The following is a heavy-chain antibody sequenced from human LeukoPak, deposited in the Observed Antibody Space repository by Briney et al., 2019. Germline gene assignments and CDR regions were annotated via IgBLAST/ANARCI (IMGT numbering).Heavy chain of an antibody. CDR3: ARLPRGGYSFLAPDDY. CDR2: LIPIFGTA. J-gene: IGHJ4*02. D-gene: IGHD5-24*01. CDR1: GGTFSSYA. Sequence: SVKVSCKASGGTFSSYAISWVRQAPGQGLEWMGGLIPIFGTANYAQKFQGRVTITTDESTSTAYMELSSLRSEDTAVYYCARLPRGGYSFLAPDDYWGQGTLVTVSS. V-gene: IGHV1-69*05.